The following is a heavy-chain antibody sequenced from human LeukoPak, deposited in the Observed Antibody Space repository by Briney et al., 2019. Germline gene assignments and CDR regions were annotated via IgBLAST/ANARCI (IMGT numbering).Heavy chain of an antibody. CDR1: GFTFSSYA. Sequence: GGSLRLSCAASGFTFSSYAMSWVRQAPGKGLEWVSAIRGSGDSTYYADSVKGRFTISRDNSKNTLYLQMNSLRAEDTAVYYCARNAIAVVTAGYFDHWGQGTLVTVSS. CDR2: IRGSGDST. V-gene: IGHV3-23*01. J-gene: IGHJ4*02. D-gene: IGHD2-21*02. CDR3: ARNAIAVVTAGYFDH.